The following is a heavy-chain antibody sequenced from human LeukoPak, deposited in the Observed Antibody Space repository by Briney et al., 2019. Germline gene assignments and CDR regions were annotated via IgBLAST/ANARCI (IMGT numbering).Heavy chain of an antibody. Sequence: SETLSLTCTVPHGSINSYYWSWLRQPPGKGLEWIGYIYYSGSTNYNPSLKSRVPISLDTSKNQLSLKLSSVTAADTAVYFCARRGYFDGSGLDHWGQGTLVTVSS. CDR1: HGSINSYY. CDR3: ARRGYFDGSGLDH. J-gene: IGHJ4*02. CDR2: IYYSGST. D-gene: IGHD3-22*01. V-gene: IGHV4-59*13.